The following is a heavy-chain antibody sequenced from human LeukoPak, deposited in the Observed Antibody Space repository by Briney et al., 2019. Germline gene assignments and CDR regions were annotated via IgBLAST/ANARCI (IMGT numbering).Heavy chain of an antibody. CDR3: ARELEYSSSSSTDLEY. CDR2: IYTRGST. D-gene: IGHD6-6*01. J-gene: IGHJ4*02. Sequence: SETLSLTCTVSGGSISSGRYYWSWIRQPAGKGLEWIGRIYTRGSTNYNPSLRSRVTMSLDTSKNQFSLELSSVTAADTAVYYCARELEYSSSSSTDLEYWGQGTLVTVSS. V-gene: IGHV4-61*02. CDR1: GGSISSGRYY.